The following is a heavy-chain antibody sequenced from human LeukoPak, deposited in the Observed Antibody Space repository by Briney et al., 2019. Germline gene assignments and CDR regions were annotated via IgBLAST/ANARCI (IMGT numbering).Heavy chain of an antibody. CDR2: ISYDRSNK. V-gene: IGHV3-30*03. CDR1: GFTFSSYG. CDR3: ARDSGGDGYNYFDY. J-gene: IGHJ4*02. Sequence: GGSLRLSCAASGFTFSSYGMHWVRQAPGKGLEWVAVISYDRSNKYYADSVKGRFTISRDNSKNTLYLQMNSLRAEDTAVYYCARDSGGDGYNYFDYWGQGTLVTVSS. D-gene: IGHD5-24*01.